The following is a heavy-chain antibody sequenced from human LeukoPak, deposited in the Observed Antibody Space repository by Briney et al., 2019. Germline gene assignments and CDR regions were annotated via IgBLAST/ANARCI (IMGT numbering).Heavy chain of an antibody. CDR2: IKQDGSEK. V-gene: IGHV3-7*01. J-gene: IGHJ4*02. D-gene: IGHD6-19*01. CDR1: GFTCCSYW. CDR3: ARIRRGWSQNWDY. Sequence: GGSLRLSCAASGFTCCSYWMSWVRQAPGKGLEWVANIKQDGSEKYYVDSVKGRFTISRDNAKNSLYLQMNSLRAEDTAVYYCARIRRGWSQNWDYWGQGTLVTVSS.